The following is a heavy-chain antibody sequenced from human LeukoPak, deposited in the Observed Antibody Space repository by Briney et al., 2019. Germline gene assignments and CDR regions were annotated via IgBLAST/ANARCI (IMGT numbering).Heavy chain of an antibody. CDR3: SPCGHAYDWFGP. D-gene: IGHD5-12*01. V-gene: IGHV1-69*04. CDR2: MIPFLGEV. Sequence: GASVKVSCKAFGATLNIGHAFIWARQAPVQGLQWMGRMIPFLGEVNYAQNFQGRVSFTADRSTATMYMELKRLRLDDTAIYYCSPCGHAYDWFGPWGQGTLVTVSA. J-gene: IGHJ5*02. CDR1: GATLNIGHA.